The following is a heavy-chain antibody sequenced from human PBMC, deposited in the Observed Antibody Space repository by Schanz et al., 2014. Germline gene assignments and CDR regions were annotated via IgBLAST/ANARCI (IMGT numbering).Heavy chain of an antibody. CDR2: IKQDESER. CDR3: ARDKGGYYPFDY. V-gene: IGHV3-7*01. CDR1: GFTFSTYW. D-gene: IGHD3-3*01. Sequence: LQLVESGGGVVQPGGSLRLSCAASGFTFSTYWMSWVRQAPGKGLEWVANIKQDESERSYVDSVKGRFTISRDNAKNSLYLQMNRLRAEDTAVYYCARDKGGYYPFDYWGQGTLVTVSS. J-gene: IGHJ4*02.